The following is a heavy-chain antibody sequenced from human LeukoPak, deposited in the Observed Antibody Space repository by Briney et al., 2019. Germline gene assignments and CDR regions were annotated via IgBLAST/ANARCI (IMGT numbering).Heavy chain of an antibody. Sequence: SETLSLTCAVYGGSFRGYYWSWIRDPPGKGLEWIGEIKHSGSTNYNPSLKSRVTISVDTSKNQFSLKLSSVTAADTAVYYCARGGYCSGGSCRNFYYWGQGTLVTVSS. CDR3: ARGGYCSGGSCRNFYY. D-gene: IGHD2-15*01. J-gene: IGHJ4*02. V-gene: IGHV4-34*01. CDR2: IKHSGST. CDR1: GGSFRGYY.